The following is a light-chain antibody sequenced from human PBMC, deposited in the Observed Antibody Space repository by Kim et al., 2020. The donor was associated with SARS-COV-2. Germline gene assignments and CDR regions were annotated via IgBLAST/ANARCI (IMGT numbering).Light chain of an antibody. CDR2: DVS. CDR3: TSYTSSSTLV. V-gene: IGLV2-14*03. Sequence: QSALTQPASVSGSPGQSITISCTGTTSDVGGYKYVSWYQQHPGEAPKLIIFDVSNRPSGVSNRFSASKSGNTASLTISGLQAEDEADYYCTSYTSSSTLVFGGGTKLTVL. J-gene: IGLJ3*02. CDR1: TSDVGGYKY.